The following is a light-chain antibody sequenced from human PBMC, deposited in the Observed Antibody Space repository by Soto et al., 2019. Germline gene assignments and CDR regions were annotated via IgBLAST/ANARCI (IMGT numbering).Light chain of an antibody. CDR3: MQAVQAPFT. J-gene: IGKJ3*01. Sequence: DIVMSQSPLSLPVTPGEPASISCRSSQSLLHSNGHNYLDWYLQKPGQSPQLLTYLGSNRASGVPDRFGGSGSGTEFTLTISRVEAEDVGIYYCMQAVQAPFTFGPGTKVDI. CDR2: LGS. V-gene: IGKV2-28*01. CDR1: QSLLHSNGHNY.